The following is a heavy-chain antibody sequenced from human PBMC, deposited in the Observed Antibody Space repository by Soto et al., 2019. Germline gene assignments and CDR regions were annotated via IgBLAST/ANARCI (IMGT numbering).Heavy chain of an antibody. CDR3: AREPVNLYYFDY. V-gene: IGHV3-48*03. Sequence: LRLSCAASGFTFSSYEMNWVRQAPGKGLEWVSFISSTGSTIYYADSVKGRFTISRDNAKNSLYLQMNSLRAEDTAVYYCAREPVNLYYFDYWGQGTLVTVSS. J-gene: IGHJ4*02. CDR2: ISSTGSTI. D-gene: IGHD4-17*01. CDR1: GFTFSSYE.